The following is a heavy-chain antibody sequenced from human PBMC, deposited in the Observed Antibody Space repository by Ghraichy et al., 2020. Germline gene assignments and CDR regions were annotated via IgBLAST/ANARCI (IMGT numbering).Heavy chain of an antibody. CDR2: ISGSGGST. J-gene: IGHJ6*02. V-gene: IGHV3-23*01. Sequence: GGSLRLSCAASGFTFSSYAMSWVRQAPGKGLEWVSAISGSGGSTYYADSVKGRFTISRDNSKNTLYLQMNSLRAEDTAVYYCAKGTGVVVTRKVYYYYYGMDVWGQGTTVTVSS. CDR1: GFTFSSYA. CDR3: AKGTGVVVTRKVYYYYYGMDV. D-gene: IGHD2-21*02.